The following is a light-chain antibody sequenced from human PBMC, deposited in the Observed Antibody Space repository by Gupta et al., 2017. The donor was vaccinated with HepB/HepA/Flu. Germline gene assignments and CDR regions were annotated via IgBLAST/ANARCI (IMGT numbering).Light chain of an antibody. J-gene: IGLJ2*01. CDR3: QEWDSTNQGV. V-gene: IGLV3-1*01. Sequence: SYELTQPPSVSVSPGQTASITCSGDNLESKYVCWYQQKPGQSPTMVIYQDTKRPSGIPERFSGSRSGTTATLTISGTQTVDEAYYDCQEWDSTNQGVFGGGTRLTVL. CDR2: QDT. CDR1: NLESKY.